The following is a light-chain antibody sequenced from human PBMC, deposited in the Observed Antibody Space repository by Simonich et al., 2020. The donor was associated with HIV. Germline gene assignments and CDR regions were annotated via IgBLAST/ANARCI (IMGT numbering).Light chain of an antibody. V-gene: IGKV3-15*01. CDR1: QRGSSS. CDR3: QQYNNWPRT. CDR2: GAS. J-gene: IGKJ1*01. Sequence: EILMTQSPPTLSVSPGNTATLSCWASQRGSSSLAWYQQKPDQAPRLSSYGASTRATGIPARFSGSGSGTEFTLTISSMQSEDFAVYYCQQYNNWPRTFGQGTKVEIK.